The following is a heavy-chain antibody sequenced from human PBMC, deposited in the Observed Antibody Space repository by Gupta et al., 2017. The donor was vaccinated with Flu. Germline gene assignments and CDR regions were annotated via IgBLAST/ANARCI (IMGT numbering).Heavy chain of an antibody. J-gene: IGHJ4*02. CDR3: ARAREGAGNFDY. D-gene: IGHD6-19*01. CDR2: IYYSGST. CDR1: GGSISSYY. V-gene: IGHV4-59*01. Sequence: QVQLQESGPGLVKPSETLSLTCTVSGGSISSYYWSWIRQPPGKGLEWIGYIYYSGSTNYNPSLKSRVTISVDTSKNQFSLKLSSVTAADTAVYYCARAREGAGNFDYWGQGTLVTVSS.